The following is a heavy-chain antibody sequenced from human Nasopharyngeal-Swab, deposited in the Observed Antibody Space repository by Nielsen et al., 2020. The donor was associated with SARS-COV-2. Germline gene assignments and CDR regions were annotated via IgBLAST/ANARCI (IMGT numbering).Heavy chain of an antibody. V-gene: IGHV4-59*13. CDR2: IYYSGST. J-gene: IGHJ6*02. CDR3: ARSEWIQLWSTGRRGMDG. Sequence: ESLKISCTVSGGSISSYYWSWIRQPPGKGLEWIGYIYYSGSTNYNPSLKSRVTISVDTSKNQFSLKLSSVTAADTAVYYCARSEWIQLWSTGRRGMDGWAKGPRSPSP. CDR1: GGSISSYY. D-gene: IGHD5-18*01.